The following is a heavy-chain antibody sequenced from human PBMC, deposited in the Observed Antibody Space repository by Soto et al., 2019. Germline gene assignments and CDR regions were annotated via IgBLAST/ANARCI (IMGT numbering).Heavy chain of an antibody. D-gene: IGHD3-3*01. CDR1: GYSFTSYW. CDR3: ARQGYYDFSSETDY. V-gene: IGHV5-10-1*01. CDR2: IDPSDSYT. J-gene: IGHJ4*02. Sequence: PGESLKISCKGSGYSFTSYWISWVRQMPGKGLERMGRIDPSDSYTNYSPSFQGHVTIAAAKSISTAYLQWSSLKASDTAMYYRARQGYYDFSSETDYWGQATLVPVAS.